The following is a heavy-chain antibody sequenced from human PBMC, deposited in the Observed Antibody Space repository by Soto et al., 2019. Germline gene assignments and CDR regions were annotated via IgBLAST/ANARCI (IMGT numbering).Heavy chain of an antibody. D-gene: IGHD2-2*01. CDR1: GYTFTGYY. J-gene: IGHJ6*02. Sequence: QVQLVQSGAEVKKPGASVKVSCKASGYTFTGYYMHWVRQAPGQGLEWMGWINPNSGGTNYAQKFQGRVTMTRDTSISTAYMELSRLRSDDTAVYYCARVRCSSTSCYRYRDYYYYGMDVWGQGTTVTVSS. V-gene: IGHV1-2*02. CDR3: ARVRCSSTSCYRYRDYYYYGMDV. CDR2: INPNSGGT.